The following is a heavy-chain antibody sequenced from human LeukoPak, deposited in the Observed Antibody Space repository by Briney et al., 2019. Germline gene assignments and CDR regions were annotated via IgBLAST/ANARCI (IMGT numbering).Heavy chain of an antibody. D-gene: IGHD1-26*01. Sequence: SETLSLTCTVSGGSISSRNYYWGWIRQTPGKGLEWIGYIYHSGSTYYNPSLKSRVTISVDRSKNQFSLKLSSVTAADTAVYYCARGQGIVGALGIWGQGTMVTVSS. CDR2: IYHSGST. CDR3: ARGQGIVGALGI. CDR1: GGSISSRNYY. J-gene: IGHJ3*02. V-gene: IGHV4-39*07.